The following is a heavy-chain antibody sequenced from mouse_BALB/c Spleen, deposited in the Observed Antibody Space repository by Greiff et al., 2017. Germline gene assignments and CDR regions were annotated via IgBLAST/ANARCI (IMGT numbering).Heavy chain of an antibody. D-gene: IGHD1-1*01. V-gene: IGHV2-9*02. CDR2: RWAGGST. CDR1: GFSLTSYG. J-gene: IGHJ3*01. CDR3: ARVLHYYGSSPAY. Sequence: VQRVESGPGLVAPSQSLSITCTVSGFSLTSYGVHWVRQPPGKGLEWLGVRWAGGSTNYNSALMSRLSISKDNSKSQVFLKMNSLQTDDTAMYYCARVLHYYGSSPAYLGQGTLVTVSA.